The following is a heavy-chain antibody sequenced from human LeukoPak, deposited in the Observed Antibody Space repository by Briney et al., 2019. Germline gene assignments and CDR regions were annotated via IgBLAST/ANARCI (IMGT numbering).Heavy chain of an antibody. Sequence: GGSLRLSCAASGFTFSRYEMNWVRQAPGKGLEWVANIKHDGSEDHYVDSVRGRFTISRDNAKNTLYLQMNSLRAEDTAVYYCARVAKAAAGTRAHFDYWGQGTLVTVSS. D-gene: IGHD6-13*01. CDR1: GFTFSRYE. J-gene: IGHJ4*02. V-gene: IGHV3-7*01. CDR2: IKHDGSED. CDR3: ARVAKAAAGTRAHFDY.